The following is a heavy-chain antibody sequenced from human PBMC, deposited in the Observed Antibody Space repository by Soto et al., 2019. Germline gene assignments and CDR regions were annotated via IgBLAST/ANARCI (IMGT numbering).Heavy chain of an antibody. CDR1: GGSISSGDYY. CDR3: ARGSLVHGCTDY. J-gene: IGHJ4*02. Sequence: SETLSLTCTVSGGSISSGDYYWSWIRQPPGKGLEWIGYIYYSGSTYYNPSLKSRVTISVDTSKNQFSLKLSSVTAADTAVYYCARGSLVHGCTDYWGQGTLVTVSS. V-gene: IGHV4-30-4*01. D-gene: IGHD2-8*01. CDR2: IYYSGST.